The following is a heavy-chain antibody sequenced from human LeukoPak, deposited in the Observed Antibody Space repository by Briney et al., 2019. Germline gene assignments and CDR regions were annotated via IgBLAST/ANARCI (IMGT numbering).Heavy chain of an antibody. Sequence: GGSLRLSCAASGFTFSSYAMSWVRQAPGKGLEWVSAISGSGGSTYYADSVKGRFTISRDNSKNTLYLQMNSLRAEDTAVYYCAKAGVQLWSRGMDVWGQGTTVTVSS. CDR1: GFTFSSYA. CDR2: ISGSGGST. V-gene: IGHV3-23*01. J-gene: IGHJ6*02. D-gene: IGHD5-18*01. CDR3: AKAGVQLWSRGMDV.